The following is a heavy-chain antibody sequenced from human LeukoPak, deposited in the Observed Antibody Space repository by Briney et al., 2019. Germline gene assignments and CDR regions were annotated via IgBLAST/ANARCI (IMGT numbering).Heavy chain of an antibody. J-gene: IGHJ4*02. Sequence: GSLRLSCAASGFTFSSYELNWVRQAPGKGLEWISYISSSGTTIYYTDSVKGRFTISRDNAKNSLYLQMNSLRAEDTAVYCCARGLGKGDYWGQGTLVTVSS. CDR3: ARGLGKGDY. D-gene: IGHD7-27*01. V-gene: IGHV3-48*03. CDR2: ISSSGTTI. CDR1: GFTFSSYE.